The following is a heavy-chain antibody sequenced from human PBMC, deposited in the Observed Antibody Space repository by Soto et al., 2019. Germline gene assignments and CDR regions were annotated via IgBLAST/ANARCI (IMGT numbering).Heavy chain of an antibody. D-gene: IGHD3-22*01. CDR2: IKQDGSEK. CDR3: ARTDSSGYYRYYYYGMDV. Sequence: GGSLRLSCAASGFTFSSYWMSWVRQAPGKGLEWVANIKQDGSEKYYVDSVKGRFTISRDNAKNSLYLQMNSLRAEDTAVYYCARTDSSGYYRYYYYGMDVWGQGTTVTVS. CDR1: GFTFSSYW. J-gene: IGHJ6*02. V-gene: IGHV3-7*03.